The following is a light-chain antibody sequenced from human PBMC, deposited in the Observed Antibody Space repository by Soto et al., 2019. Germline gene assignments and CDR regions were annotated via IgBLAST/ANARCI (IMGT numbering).Light chain of an antibody. CDR1: QSVSSN. CDR2: GAS. J-gene: IGKJ1*01. Sequence: EIVMTQSPATLSVSPGERATLSCRASQSVSSNLAWYQQKPGQAPRLLIYGASTRATGIPARSSGSGSGTEFTLIISSLQSEDFAVYYCQQYNNWWTFGQGTKVEIK. V-gene: IGKV3-15*01. CDR3: QQYNNWWT.